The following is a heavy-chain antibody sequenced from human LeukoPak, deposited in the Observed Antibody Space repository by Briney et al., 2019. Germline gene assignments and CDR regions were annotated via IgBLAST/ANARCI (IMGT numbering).Heavy chain of an antibody. J-gene: IGHJ4*02. CDR2: ISSSSTI. Sequence: GGSLRLSCAASGFTFSSYSMNWVRQAPGKGLEWVSYISSSSTIYYADSVKGRFTISRDNAKNSLYLQMNSLRAEDTAVYYCARDGAPDYYDSSGSLSIDYRGQGTLVTVSS. V-gene: IGHV3-48*01. CDR3: ARDGAPDYYDSSGSLSIDY. CDR1: GFTFSSYS. D-gene: IGHD3-22*01.